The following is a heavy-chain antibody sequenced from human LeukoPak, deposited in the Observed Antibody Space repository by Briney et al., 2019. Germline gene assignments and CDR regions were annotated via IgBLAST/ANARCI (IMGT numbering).Heavy chain of an antibody. CDR3: ARVNANYDYAWGSYRVDY. CDR2: IYHSGST. CDR1: GYSISSGYY. D-gene: IGHD3-16*02. V-gene: IGHV4-38-2*02. Sequence: SETLSLTCTVSGYSISSGYYWGWIRQPPGKGLEWIGSIYHSGSTYYNPSLKSRVTISVDTSKNQFSLKLSSVTAADTAVYYCARVNANYDYAWGSYRVDYWGQGTLVTVSS. J-gene: IGHJ4*02.